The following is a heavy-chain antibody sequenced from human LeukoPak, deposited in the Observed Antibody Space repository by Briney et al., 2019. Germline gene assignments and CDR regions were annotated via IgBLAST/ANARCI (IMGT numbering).Heavy chain of an antibody. CDR3: AREYDILSNYDAFDI. CDR2: IYYSGST. CDR1: GGSISTYY. V-gene: IGHV4-59*01. Sequence: SSETLSLTCTVSGGSISTYYWTWIRQPPGRGLEWIGYIYYSGSTNFNPSLKSRVTISVDTSKNQFSLKLTSVTAADTAVYYCAREYDILSNYDAFDIWGQGTKVTVSS. J-gene: IGHJ3*02. D-gene: IGHD3-9*01.